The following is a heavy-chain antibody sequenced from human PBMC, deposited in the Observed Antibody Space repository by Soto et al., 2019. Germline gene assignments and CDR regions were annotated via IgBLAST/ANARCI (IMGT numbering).Heavy chain of an antibody. D-gene: IGHD6-13*01. J-gene: IGHJ5*02. Sequence: QVQLVQSGAEVKKPGSSVKVSCKASGGTFSSYAISWVRQAPGQGLEWMGGIIPIFGTANYAQKFQGRVTLTADEATSTAYMELSSLRSEDTAVYYCAREPRRGIAAAGTRFDPWGQGTLVTVSS. CDR2: IIPIFGTA. CDR3: AREPRRGIAAAGTRFDP. V-gene: IGHV1-69*12. CDR1: GGTFSSYA.